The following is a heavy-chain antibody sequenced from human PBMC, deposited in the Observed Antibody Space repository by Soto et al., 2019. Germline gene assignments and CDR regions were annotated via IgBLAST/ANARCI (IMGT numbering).Heavy chain of an antibody. D-gene: IGHD1-7*01. CDR3: ARDMTRTVVPYFDF. V-gene: IGHV1-69*06. J-gene: IGHJ4*02. CDR2: IIPISGAA. CDR1: GGTFSDYV. Sequence: SVKVSCKASGGTFSDYVVNWVRQAPGQGLEWMGRIIPISGAANYAQKFQGRVTITADKSTSTSYVELSSLRSEDTAVYYCARDMTRTVVPYFDFWGQGTLVTVSS.